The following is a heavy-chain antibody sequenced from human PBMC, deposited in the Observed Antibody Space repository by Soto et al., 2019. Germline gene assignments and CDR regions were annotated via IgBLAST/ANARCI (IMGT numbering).Heavy chain of an antibody. J-gene: IGHJ4*02. V-gene: IGHV4-34*01. CDR1: GGSFSGYY. D-gene: IGHD6-6*01. CDR2: INHSGST. CDR3: ALGGIVSSSRKIFDY. Sequence: SETLSLTCAVYGGSFSGYYWSWIRQPPGKGLEWIGEINHSGSTNYDPSLKSRVTISVDTSKNQFSLKLSSVTAADTAVYYCALGGIVSSSRKIFDYWGQGTLVTVSS.